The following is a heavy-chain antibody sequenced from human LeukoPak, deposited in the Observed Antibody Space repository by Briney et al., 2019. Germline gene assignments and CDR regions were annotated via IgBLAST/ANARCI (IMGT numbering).Heavy chain of an antibody. CDR3: AKASGWPYYFDY. D-gene: IGHD6-19*01. Sequence: PGGSLRLSCAASGFTFSSYEMNWVRQAPGKGLEWVSVISGSGGSTHYADSVKGRFTISRDNSKNTLYLQMNSLRAEDTAVYYCAKASGWPYYFDYWGQGTLVTVSS. CDR2: ISGSGGST. V-gene: IGHV3-23*01. J-gene: IGHJ4*02. CDR1: GFTFSSYE.